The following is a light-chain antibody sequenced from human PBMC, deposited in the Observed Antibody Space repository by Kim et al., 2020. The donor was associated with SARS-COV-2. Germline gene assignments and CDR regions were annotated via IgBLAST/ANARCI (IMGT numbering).Light chain of an antibody. V-gene: IGKV3-20*01. CDR2: GTS. CDR1: QTISNIF. J-gene: IGKJ2*01. Sequence: PGERATLSCRASQTISNIFLAWYHQKPGQAPRLIMYGTSSRGAGIPDRFRGSGSGTDFALTISRLEPEDYGLYYCQQYDRSPYTFGQGTKL. CDR3: QQYDRSPYT.